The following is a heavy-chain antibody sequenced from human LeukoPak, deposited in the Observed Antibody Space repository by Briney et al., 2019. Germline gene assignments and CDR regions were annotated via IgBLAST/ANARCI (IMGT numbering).Heavy chain of an antibody. CDR1: GGTFSSYA. J-gene: IGHJ6*02. V-gene: IGHV1-69*04. CDR2: IIPIFGIT. D-gene: IGHD5-24*01. CDR3: ARDGGVATIEGGQGYYYGVDV. Sequence: ASVKVSCKASGGTFSSYAISWVRQAPGQGLEWMGRIIPIFGITNYAQKFQGRVTITADKSTSTAYMELSSLRSEDTAVYYCARDGGVATIEGGQGYYYGVDVWGQGTTVTVSS.